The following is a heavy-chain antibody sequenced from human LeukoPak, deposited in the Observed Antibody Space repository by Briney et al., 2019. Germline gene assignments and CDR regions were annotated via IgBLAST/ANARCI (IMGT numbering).Heavy chain of an antibody. CDR2: IIPIFGTA. CDR1: GGTFSSYA. V-gene: IGHV1-69*13. Sequence: SVKVSCKASGGTFSSYAISWVRQAPGQGLEWMGGIIPIFGTANYAQKFQGRVTITADESTSTAYMELSSLRSEDTAVYYCARGEIVVVPAAMEYYVVGAFDIWGQGTMVTVSS. CDR3: ARGEIVVVPAAMEYYVVGAFDI. J-gene: IGHJ3*02. D-gene: IGHD2-2*01.